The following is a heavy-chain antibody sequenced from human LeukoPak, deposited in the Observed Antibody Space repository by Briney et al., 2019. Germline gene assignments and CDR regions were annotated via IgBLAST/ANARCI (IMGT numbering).Heavy chain of an antibody. J-gene: IGHJ3*02. CDR2: ISSSGST. D-gene: IGHD3-22*01. Sequence: SETLSLTCTVSGDSISSGDYYWSWIRQPAGKGLEWIGRISSSGSTNYNPSLKSRVTISVDTYKNQFSLKLSSVTAADTAVYFCARGPYSYDSSGAFDIWGQGTMVTVSS. CDR3: ARGPYSYDSSGAFDI. V-gene: IGHV4-61*02. CDR1: GDSISSGDYY.